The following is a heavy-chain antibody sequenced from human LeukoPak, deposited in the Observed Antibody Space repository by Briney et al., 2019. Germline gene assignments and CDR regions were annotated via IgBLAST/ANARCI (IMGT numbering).Heavy chain of an antibody. CDR3: ARGAYDFWSGYYTRAFDC. V-gene: IGHV4-61*02. CDR1: GGPISSGSYY. J-gene: IGHJ4*02. CDR2: IYTSGST. Sequence: SQTLSLTCTVSGGPISSGSYYWSWIRQPAGKGLEWIGRIYTSGSTNYNPSLKSRVTISVDTSKNQFSLKLSSVTAADTAVYYCARGAYDFWSGYYTRAFDCWGQGTLVTVSS. D-gene: IGHD3-3*01.